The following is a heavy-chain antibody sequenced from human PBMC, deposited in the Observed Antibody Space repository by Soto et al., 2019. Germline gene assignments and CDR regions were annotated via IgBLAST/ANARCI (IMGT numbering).Heavy chain of an antibody. D-gene: IGHD3-16*01. V-gene: IGHV3-23*01. CDR1: GFPFSSYA. J-gene: IGHJ3*02. CDR3: AKGGYYSLFDI. CDR2: ISGSGGRT. Sequence: VGSLRLSCVASGFPFSSYAMSWVRQTPGKGLEWVSGISGSGGRTYYADSVKGRFTISRDNPNNTLSLQMHILRVEDTAVYFCAKGGYYSLFDIWGQGTMVTVSS.